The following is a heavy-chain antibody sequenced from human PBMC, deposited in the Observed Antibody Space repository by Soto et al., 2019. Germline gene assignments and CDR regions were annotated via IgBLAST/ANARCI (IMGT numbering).Heavy chain of an antibody. CDR2: ISSSGSTI. V-gene: IGHV3-48*03. D-gene: IGHD5-18*01. CDR3: AREYSYGSPGMDV. CDR1: GFTFSSYE. J-gene: IGHJ6*02. Sequence: GGSLRLSCAASGFTFSSYEMNWVRQAPGKGLERVSYISSSGSTIYYADSVKGRFTISRDNAKNSLYLQMNSLRAEDTAVYYCAREYSYGSPGMDVWGQGTTVTVSS.